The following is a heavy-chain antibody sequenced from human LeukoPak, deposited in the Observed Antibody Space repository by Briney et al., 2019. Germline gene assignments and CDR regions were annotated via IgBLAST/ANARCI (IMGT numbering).Heavy chain of an antibody. J-gene: IGHJ4*02. D-gene: IGHD1-26*01. CDR3: ARDADTSGSY. CDR1: GFTFSSYS. Sequence: PGGSLRLSCSASGFTFSSYSMNWVRQAPGKGLEWVSSISSSSSYIYYADSVKGRFTISRDNAKNSLYLQMNSLRAEDTAVYYCARDADTSGSYWGQGTLVTVSS. CDR2: ISSSSSYI. V-gene: IGHV3-21*01.